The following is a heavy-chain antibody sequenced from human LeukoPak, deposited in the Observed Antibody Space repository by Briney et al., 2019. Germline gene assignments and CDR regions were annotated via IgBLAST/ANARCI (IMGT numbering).Heavy chain of an antibody. V-gene: IGHV3-74*01. J-gene: IGHJ4*02. CDR2: INSDGRTT. CDR3: ARGGFGIVVVSAIDY. D-gene: IGHD2-21*01. CDR1: GFTFRNYW. Sequence: GGSLRLSCAASGFTFRNYWMHWVRQAPGKGLVWVSRINSDGRTTTYAASVKGGFIMSRDNDKNTLYLQMNSLRAEDTAVYYCARGGFGIVVVSAIDYWGQGTLVTVSS.